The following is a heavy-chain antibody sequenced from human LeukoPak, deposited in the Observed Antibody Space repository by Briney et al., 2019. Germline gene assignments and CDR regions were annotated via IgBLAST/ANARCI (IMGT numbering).Heavy chain of an antibody. Sequence: ASVKVSCKASGGTFSSYAISWVRQAPGQGLEWMGIINPNDDTTSYAQKFQGRVTMTRDMSTSTVYMELSSLRSEDTAVYYCARESGFYGSGSRFWGQGTLVTVSS. CDR3: ARESGFYGSGSRF. V-gene: IGHV1-46*01. D-gene: IGHD3-10*01. CDR1: GGTFSSYA. J-gene: IGHJ4*02. CDR2: INPNDDTT.